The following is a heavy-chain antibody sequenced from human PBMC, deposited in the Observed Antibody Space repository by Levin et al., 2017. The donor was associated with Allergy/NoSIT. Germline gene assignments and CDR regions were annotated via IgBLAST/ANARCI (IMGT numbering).Heavy chain of an antibody. Sequence: SGPTLVKPTQTLTLTCTFSGFSLTTRGLGVGWIRQPPGKALEWLALIYWDDDKKYSPSLNNRLAITKDTSKNQVVLTMTNMDPVDTATYFCARRYCSGVICFDYFGPWGQGILVTVSS. D-gene: IGHD2-15*01. J-gene: IGHJ5*02. CDR2: IYWDDDK. CDR1: GFSLTTRGLG. V-gene: IGHV2-5*02. CDR3: ARRYCSGVICFDYFGP.